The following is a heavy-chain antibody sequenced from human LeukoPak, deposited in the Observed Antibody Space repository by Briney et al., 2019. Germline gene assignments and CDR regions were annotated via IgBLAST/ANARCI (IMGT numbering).Heavy chain of an antibody. CDR1: GFTFSSYE. CDR3: AKDGSSGWYGIHWYFDL. CDR2: ISSSGSTI. D-gene: IGHD6-19*01. V-gene: IGHV3-48*03. Sequence: GGSLRLSCAASGFTFSSYEMNWVRQAPGKGLEWVSYISSSGSTIYYADSVKGRFTISRDNSKNTLSVQMNSLRAEDTAVYYCAKDGSSGWYGIHWYFDLWGRGTLVTVSS. J-gene: IGHJ2*01.